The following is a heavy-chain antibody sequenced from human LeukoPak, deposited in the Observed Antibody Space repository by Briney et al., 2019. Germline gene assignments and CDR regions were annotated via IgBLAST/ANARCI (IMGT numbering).Heavy chain of an antibody. CDR3: AKEGKSSSSYYYYYMDV. J-gene: IGHJ6*03. D-gene: IGHD6-6*01. CDR1: GFTFDDYA. Sequence: QPGRSLRLSCAASGFTFDDYAMHWVRQAPGKGLEWVSGISWNSGSIGYADSVKGRFTISRDNAKNSLYLQMNSLRAEDTALYYCAKEGKSSSSYYYYYMDVWGKGTTVTVSS. V-gene: IGHV3-9*01. CDR2: ISWNSGSI.